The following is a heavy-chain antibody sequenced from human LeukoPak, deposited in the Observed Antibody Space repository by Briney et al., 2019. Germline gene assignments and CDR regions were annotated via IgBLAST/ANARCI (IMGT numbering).Heavy chain of an antibody. J-gene: IGHJ4*02. CDR3: AKGRYYGSGKWGYFEY. Sequence: GGSLRLSCAASGFTFSNYAMSWVRQAPGKGLEWVSGISGSGGSTYYADSVKGRLTISRDNSKNTLYLQMNSLRAEDTAVYYCAKGRYYGSGKWGYFEYWGQGTLVTVSS. D-gene: IGHD3-10*01. CDR1: GFTFSNYA. CDR2: ISGSGGST. V-gene: IGHV3-23*01.